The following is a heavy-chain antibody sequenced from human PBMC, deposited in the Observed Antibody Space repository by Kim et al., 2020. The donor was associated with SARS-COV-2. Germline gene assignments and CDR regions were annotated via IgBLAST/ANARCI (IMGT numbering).Heavy chain of an antibody. CDR1: GFTFSSYS. J-gene: IGHJ6*02. Sequence: GGSLRLSCAASGFTFSSYSMNWVRQAPGKGLEWVSSISSSSSYIYYADSVKGRFTISRDNAKNSLYLQMNSLRAEDTAVYYCARGGAYNWNDDPGMDVWGQGTTVTVSS. V-gene: IGHV3-21*01. CDR2: ISSSSSYI. D-gene: IGHD1-20*01. CDR3: ARGGAYNWNDDPGMDV.